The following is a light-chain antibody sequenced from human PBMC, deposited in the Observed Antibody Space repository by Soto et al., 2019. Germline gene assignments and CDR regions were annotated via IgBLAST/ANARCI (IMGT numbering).Light chain of an antibody. V-gene: IGLV2-14*01. CDR1: SSDVGAYNR. J-gene: IGLJ1*01. CDR2: EVS. Sequence: VLTHPASVSGAPGPSIPISFTGTSSDVGAYNRVSWYQQYPGQAPKVIIYEVSNRPSGVSYRFSGSKSGNTASLTISGLQAEDEADYYCNAFTTTSTYVFGTGTKVTVL. CDR3: NAFTTTSTYV.